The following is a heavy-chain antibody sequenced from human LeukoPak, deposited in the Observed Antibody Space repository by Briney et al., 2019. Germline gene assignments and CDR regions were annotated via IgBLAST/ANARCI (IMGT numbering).Heavy chain of an antibody. CDR3: ATERSSGAYYYDSTSFHYFDY. D-gene: IGHD3-22*01. V-gene: IGHV1-69*01. J-gene: IGHJ4*02. Sequence: SVKVSCKASGGTFSTYAISWVRQAPGQGLEWMGGIIPIFGTANYAQKFQGRVTITADESTSTAYMELSSLRSEDTAVYYCATERSSGAYYYDSTSFHYFDYWGQGTLVTVSS. CDR2: IIPIFGTA. CDR1: GGTFSTYA.